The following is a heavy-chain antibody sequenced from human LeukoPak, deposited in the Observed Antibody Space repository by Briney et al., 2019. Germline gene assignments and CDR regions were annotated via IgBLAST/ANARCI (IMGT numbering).Heavy chain of an antibody. Sequence: SETLSLTCTVSGGSISSYYWSWIRQPPGKGLEWIGYIYYSGSTNYNPSLKSRVTISVDTSKNQFSLKLSSVTAADTAVYYCARGYAGSWEIDYWGQGTLVTVSS. CDR2: IYYSGST. D-gene: IGHD6-13*01. CDR3: ARGYAGSWEIDY. CDR1: GGSISSYY. V-gene: IGHV4-59*08. J-gene: IGHJ4*02.